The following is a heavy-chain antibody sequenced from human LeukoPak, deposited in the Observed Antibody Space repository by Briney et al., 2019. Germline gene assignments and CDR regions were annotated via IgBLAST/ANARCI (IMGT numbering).Heavy chain of an antibody. V-gene: IGHV1-18*01. D-gene: IGHD6-19*01. CDR2: ISAYNGNT. CDR3: ARGASIAVAGTGDWDY. CDR1: GYTFTSYG. Sequence: ASVKVSCKASGYTFTSYGISWVRQAPGQGLEWMGWISAYNGNTNYAQKLQGRVTMTTDTSTSTAYMELRSLRSDDTAVYYCARGASIAVAGTGDWDYWGQGTLVTVSS. J-gene: IGHJ4*02.